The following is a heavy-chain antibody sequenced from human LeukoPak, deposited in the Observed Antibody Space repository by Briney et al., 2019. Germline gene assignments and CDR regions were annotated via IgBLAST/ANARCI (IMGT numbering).Heavy chain of an antibody. D-gene: IGHD2-2*01. CDR3: AKWYSSTSEFDY. CDR1: GFTFSSYG. V-gene: IGHV3-30*18. CDR2: ISYDGSNK. J-gene: IGHJ4*02. Sequence: PGRSLRLSCAASGFTFSSYGMHWVRQAPGKGLGWVAVISYDGSNKYYADSVKGRFTISRDNSKNTLYLQMNSLRAEDTAVYYCAKWYSSTSEFDYWGQGTLVTVSS.